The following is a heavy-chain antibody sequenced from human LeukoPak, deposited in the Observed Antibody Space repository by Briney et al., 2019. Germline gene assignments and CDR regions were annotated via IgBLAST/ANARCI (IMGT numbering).Heavy chain of an antibody. J-gene: IGHJ4*02. Sequence: GGSLRFSCAASGFTFSNYDMHWVRQAPGKGLEWVAVISYDGSNKYYADSVKGRFTISRDNSKNTVYLQMNSLRAEDTAVYYCAKDREGTTFDNWGQGTLVTVSS. V-gene: IGHV3-30*18. CDR2: ISYDGSNK. CDR3: AKDREGTTFDN. D-gene: IGHD1-7*01. CDR1: GFTFSNYD.